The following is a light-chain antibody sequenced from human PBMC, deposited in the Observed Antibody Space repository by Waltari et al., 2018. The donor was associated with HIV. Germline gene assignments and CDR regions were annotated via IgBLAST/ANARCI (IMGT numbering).Light chain of an antibody. CDR1: SSDVGSYNL. V-gene: IGLV2-23*01. CDR2: EDS. Sequence: QSALTQPASVSGSPGQSITISCTGTSSDVGSYNLFSRYQQRPGKAPKVMIYEDSKRPSGVSNRFSGSKSGNTASLTISGLQAEDEADYYCCSYAGSGTDWVFGGGTKLSVL. CDR3: CSYAGSGTDWV. J-gene: IGLJ3*02.